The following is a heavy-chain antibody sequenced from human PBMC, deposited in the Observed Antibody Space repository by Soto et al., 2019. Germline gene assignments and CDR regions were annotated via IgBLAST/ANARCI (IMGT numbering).Heavy chain of an antibody. J-gene: IGHJ5*02. CDR3: ARKDKSGYFNWFDP. Sequence: PGESLKISCRTSGYHFTASWIALVRQMPGKGLEWMGIIFPSDSDTRYSPSCQGQVTISADRSTSPVFLQWASLKASDTAVYFCARKDKSGYFNWFDPWGQGTLVTVSS. V-gene: IGHV5-51*01. D-gene: IGHD3-22*01. CDR2: IFPSDSDT. CDR1: GYHFTASW.